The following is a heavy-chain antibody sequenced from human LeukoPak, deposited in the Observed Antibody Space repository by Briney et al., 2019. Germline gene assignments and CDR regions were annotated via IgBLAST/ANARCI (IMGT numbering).Heavy chain of an antibody. J-gene: IGHJ4*02. V-gene: IGHV2-5*02. D-gene: IGHD5-12*01. CDR1: GFSLSTSGVG. Sequence: ESGPTLVNPTQTLTLTCTFSGFSLSTSGVGVGWIRQPPGKALEWLALIYWDDDKRYSPSLKSRLTITKDTSKNQVVLTMTNMDPVDTATYYCARSGYGPRGPYYFDYWGQGTLVTVSS. CDR2: IYWDDDK. CDR3: ARSGYGPRGPYYFDY.